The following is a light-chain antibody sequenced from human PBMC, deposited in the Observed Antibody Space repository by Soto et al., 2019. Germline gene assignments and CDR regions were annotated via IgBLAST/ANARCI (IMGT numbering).Light chain of an antibody. CDR1: SSDVGAYDY. Sequence: QSVLTQPASVSGSPGQSITISCTGTSSDVGAYDYVSWYKQHPGKAPKLMIYDVTNRPSGVSNRFSGSKSGNTASLTISGLQAEDEADYYCHSYTSSSTLVFGGGTKLTVL. V-gene: IGLV2-14*01. CDR2: DVT. J-gene: IGLJ2*01. CDR3: HSYTSSSTLV.